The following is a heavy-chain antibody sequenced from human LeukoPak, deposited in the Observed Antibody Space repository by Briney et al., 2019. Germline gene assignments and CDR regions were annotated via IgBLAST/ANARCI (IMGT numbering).Heavy chain of an antibody. V-gene: IGHV3-23*01. CDR3: ARRVDGSGRYRGYYYYYYMDV. CDR2: VSASGDTT. CDR1: GITLSSYA. D-gene: IGHD3-10*01. J-gene: IGHJ6*03. Sequence: PGGSLRLSCSASGITLSSYAMSWVRQAPGKGLEWVSGVSASGDTTYYAGSVKGRFTISRDNSKNTLYLQMNSLRAEDTALYYCARRVDGSGRYRGYYYYYYMDVWGKGTTVTISS.